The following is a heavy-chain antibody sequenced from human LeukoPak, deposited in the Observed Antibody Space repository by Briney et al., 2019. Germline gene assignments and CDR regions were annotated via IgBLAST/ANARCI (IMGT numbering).Heavy chain of an antibody. CDR1: GYTLTELS. CDR3: ATGTPQVGGYYYYYMDV. V-gene: IGHV1-24*01. J-gene: IGHJ6*03. CDR2: FDPEDGET. Sequence: ASVKVSCKVSGYTLTELSMHWVRRAPGKGLEWMGGFDPEDGETIYAQKFQGRVTMTEDTSTDTAYMELSSLRSEDTAVYYCATGTPQVGGYYYYYMDVWGKGTTVTISS. D-gene: IGHD2-15*01.